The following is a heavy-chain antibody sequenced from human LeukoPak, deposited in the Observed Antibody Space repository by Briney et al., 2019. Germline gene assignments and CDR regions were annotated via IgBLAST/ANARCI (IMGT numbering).Heavy chain of an antibody. V-gene: IGHV1-8*03. CDR2: MNPNSGNT. J-gene: IGHJ4*02. D-gene: IGHD5-12*01. CDR1: GYTFTSYD. Sequence: ASVKVSCKASGYTFTSYDINWVRQAPGQGLEWMGWMNPNSGNTGYAQKFQGRVTVTADESTSTAYMELSSLRSEDTAVYYCASELMDIVATIPSGYFDYWGQGTLVTVSS. CDR3: ASELMDIVATIPSGYFDY.